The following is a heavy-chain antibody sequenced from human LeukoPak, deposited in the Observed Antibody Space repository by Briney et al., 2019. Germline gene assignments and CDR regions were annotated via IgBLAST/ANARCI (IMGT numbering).Heavy chain of an antibody. J-gene: IGHJ5*02. D-gene: IGHD3-10*01. CDR1: GGSISSGNYY. CDR2: IHHSGST. CDR3: ATYGSGSYRFDP. V-gene: IGHV4-31*03. Sequence: SETLSLTCTISGGSISSGNYYWSWIRQHPGKGLEWIGYIHHSGSTYYNPSLKSRVIISVDTSKNQFSLKLNSVTAADTAVYYCATYGSGSYRFDPWGQGTLVTVSS.